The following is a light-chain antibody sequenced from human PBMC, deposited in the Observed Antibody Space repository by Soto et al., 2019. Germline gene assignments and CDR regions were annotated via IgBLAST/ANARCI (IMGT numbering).Light chain of an antibody. Sequence: EIVLTQSPGTLSLSPGERATLSCRARQSVSSSFLAWYQQKPGQAPRLLIYGASNRATGIPDRFSGSGSGTDFTLTISRLEPEDFAVYYCQQYDSSPWTFGQGTKVEIE. CDR2: GAS. V-gene: IGKV3-20*01. CDR3: QQYDSSPWT. CDR1: QSVSSSF. J-gene: IGKJ1*01.